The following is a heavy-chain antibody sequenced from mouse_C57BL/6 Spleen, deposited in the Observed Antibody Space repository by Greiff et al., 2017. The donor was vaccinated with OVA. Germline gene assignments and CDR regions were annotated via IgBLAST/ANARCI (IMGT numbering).Heavy chain of an antibody. CDR2: IYPGNSDT. CDR1: GYTFTSYW. CDR3: TGAEGDSSGYDAMDY. D-gene: IGHD3-2*02. J-gene: IGHJ4*01. Sequence: VQLQQSGTVLARPGASVKMSCKTSGYTFTSYWMHWVKQRPGQGLEWIGAIYPGNSDTSYNQKFKGKAKLTAVTSASTAYMELSSLTNEDSAVYYCTGAEGDSSGYDAMDYWGQGTSVTVSS. V-gene: IGHV1-5*01.